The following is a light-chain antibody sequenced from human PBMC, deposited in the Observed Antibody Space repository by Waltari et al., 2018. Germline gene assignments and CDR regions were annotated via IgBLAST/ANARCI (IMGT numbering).Light chain of an antibody. CDR2: AAS. V-gene: IGKV3-20*01. J-gene: IGKJ1*01. CDR3: HQYDRSPWT. Sequence: ENVLTQSPGTLSLSPGERATLSCRASQSICNNYLAWYQQKPGQAPRLLIYAASIRATGIPDRFSGSGSGTDFTLTISRLEPEDFAVFYCHQYDRSPWTFGQGTKVEF. CDR1: QSICNNY.